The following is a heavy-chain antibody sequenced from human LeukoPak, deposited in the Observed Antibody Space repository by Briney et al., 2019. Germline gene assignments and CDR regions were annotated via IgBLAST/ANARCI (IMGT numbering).Heavy chain of an antibody. V-gene: IGHV5-51*01. CDR1: GYSFTSYW. D-gene: IGHD1-26*01. Sequence: GESLKICCKGSGYSFTSYWIGWVRQMPGKGLEWMGIIYPGDSDTRYSPSFQGQVTISADKSISTAYLQWSSLKASDAAMYYCAISLVGASLPFDYWGQGTLVTVSS. CDR3: AISLVGASLPFDY. CDR2: IYPGDSDT. J-gene: IGHJ4*02.